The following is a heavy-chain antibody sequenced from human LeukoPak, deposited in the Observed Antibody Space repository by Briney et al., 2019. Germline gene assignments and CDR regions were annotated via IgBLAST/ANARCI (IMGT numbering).Heavy chain of an antibody. V-gene: IGHV4-59*01. Sequence: SETLSLTWTVSGCSISSYYWSCIRQPPGKVLEWIASISYSGSTKYNPSLKSRVTISVDTSKNQLSLKLSSVTAADTAVYYCAREPRFDSSGYLNWFDPWGQGTLVTVSS. J-gene: IGHJ5*02. CDR1: GCSISSYY. CDR2: ISYSGST. CDR3: AREPRFDSSGYLNWFDP. D-gene: IGHD3-22*01.